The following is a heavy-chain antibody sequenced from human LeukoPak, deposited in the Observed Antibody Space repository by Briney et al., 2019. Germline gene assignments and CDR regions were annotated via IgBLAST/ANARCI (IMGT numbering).Heavy chain of an antibody. D-gene: IGHD3-10*01. CDR3: ARDSMVRGVIIGGFDY. CDR1: GGSISSSSYY. CDR2: IYYSGST. J-gene: IGHJ4*02. Sequence: SETLSLTCTVSGGSISSSSYYWGWIRQPPGKGLEWIGSIYYSGSTYYNPSLKSRVTISVDTSKNQFSLKLSSVTAADTAVYYCARDSMVRGVIIGGFDYWGQGTLVTVSS. V-gene: IGHV4-39*07.